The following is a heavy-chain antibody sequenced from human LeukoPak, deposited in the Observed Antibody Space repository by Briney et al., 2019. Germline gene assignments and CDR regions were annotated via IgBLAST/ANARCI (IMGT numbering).Heavy chain of an antibody. CDR1: GGTFSSYA. CDR3: ARSTMIVVPPGY. Sequence: GASVKVSCKASGGTFSSYAISWVRQAPGQGLEWMGGIIPIFGTANYAQKFQGRVTITADKSTRTAYMELSSLRSEDTAVYYCARSTMIVVPPGYWGQGTLVTVSS. D-gene: IGHD3-22*01. V-gene: IGHV1-69*06. CDR2: IIPIFGTA. J-gene: IGHJ4*02.